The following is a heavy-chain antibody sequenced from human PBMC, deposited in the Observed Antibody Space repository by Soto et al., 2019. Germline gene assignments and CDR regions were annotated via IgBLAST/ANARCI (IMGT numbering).Heavy chain of an antibody. CDR1: GFTFSNAW. CDR2: IKSKTDGETT. CDR3: TTEYSESYNAFDI. J-gene: IGHJ3*02. V-gene: IGHV3-15*01. D-gene: IGHD1-26*01. Sequence: GGSLSLSCAASGFTFSNAWMSWVRQAPGKGLEWVGRIKSKTDGETTDYAAPVKGRFTISRDDSKNTLYLQMNSMKTEDTAVYYCTTEYSESYNAFDIWGQGTMVTVSS.